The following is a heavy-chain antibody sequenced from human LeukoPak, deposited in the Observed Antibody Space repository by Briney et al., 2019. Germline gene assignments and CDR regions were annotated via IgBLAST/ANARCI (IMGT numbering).Heavy chain of an antibody. Sequence: GRSLRLSCAASGFTFNSYAMHWVRQAAGKGLEWVAIISYAGSNKFYADSVKGRFAISRDNSKNTLYLQTDSLRAEDTAVYYCAKTKVGTGLDALDIWGQGTMVTVSS. J-gene: IGHJ3*02. D-gene: IGHD2-21*02. CDR1: GFTFNSYA. CDR2: ISYAGSNK. CDR3: AKTKVGTGLDALDI. V-gene: IGHV3-30-3*02.